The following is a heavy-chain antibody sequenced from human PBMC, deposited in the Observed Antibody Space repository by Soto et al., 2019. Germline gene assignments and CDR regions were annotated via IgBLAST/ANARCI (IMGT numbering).Heavy chain of an antibody. CDR2: MNPNSGNT. V-gene: IGHV1-8*01. CDR1: GYTFTSYD. J-gene: IGHJ6*02. D-gene: IGHD1-1*01. Sequence: QVQLVQSGAEVKKPGASVKVSYKASGYTFTSYDINWVRQATGQGLEWMGWMNPNSGNTGYAQKFQGRVTMTRNTSRSTASMELSSLRSEDTAVYYCARERTGTTSMDVWGQGTTVTVSS. CDR3: ARERTGTTSMDV.